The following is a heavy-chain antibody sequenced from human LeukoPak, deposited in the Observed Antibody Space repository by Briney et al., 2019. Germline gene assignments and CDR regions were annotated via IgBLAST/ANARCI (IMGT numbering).Heavy chain of an antibody. CDR1: GGSISSYY. V-gene: IGHV4-4*07. D-gene: IGHD3-10*01. CDR2: IYTSGST. CDR3: ARDRGVNLWLRELLPDAFDI. J-gene: IGHJ3*02. Sequence: PSETLSLTCTVSGGSISSYYWSWIRQPAGKGLEWIGRIYTSGSTNYNPSLKSRVTMSVDTSKNQFSLKLSSVTAADTAVYYCARDRGVNLWLRELLPDAFDIWGQGTMVTVSS.